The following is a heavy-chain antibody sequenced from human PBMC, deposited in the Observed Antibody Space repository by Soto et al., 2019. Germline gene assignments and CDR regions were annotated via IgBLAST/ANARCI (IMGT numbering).Heavy chain of an antibody. CDR3: ARDSWGTLDSGWHEGYFQH. Sequence: EVQLVESGGGLVKPGGSLRLSCAASGFTFSSYSMNWVRQAPGKGLEWVSSISSSSSYIYYADSVKGRFTISRDNAKNSLYLQMNSLRAEDTAVYYCARDSWGTLDSGWHEGYFQHWGQGTLVTVFS. CDR2: ISSSSSYI. V-gene: IGHV3-21*01. D-gene: IGHD6-19*01. CDR1: GFTFSSYS. J-gene: IGHJ1*01.